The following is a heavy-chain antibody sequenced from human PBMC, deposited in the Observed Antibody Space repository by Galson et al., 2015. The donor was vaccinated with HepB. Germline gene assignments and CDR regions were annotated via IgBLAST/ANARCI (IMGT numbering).Heavy chain of an antibody. D-gene: IGHD2/OR15-2a*01. CDR2: ISAYNGNT. J-gene: IGHJ4*02. CDR1: GYTFTSYG. Sequence: SVKVSCKASGYTFTSYGISWVRQAPGQGLEWMGWISAYNGNTNYAQKLQGRVAITRDTSASTAYMELSSLRSEDTAVYYCARGSEYSDYWGQGTLVTVSS. CDR3: ARGSEYSDY. V-gene: IGHV1-18*01.